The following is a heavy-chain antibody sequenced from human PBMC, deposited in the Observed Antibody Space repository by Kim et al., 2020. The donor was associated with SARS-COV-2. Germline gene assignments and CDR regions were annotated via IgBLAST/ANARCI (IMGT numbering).Heavy chain of an antibody. CDR3: ARVRLRMVMDV. J-gene: IGHJ6*02. V-gene: IGHV3-7*01. Sequence: GGSLRLSCAASGFTFSSYWMSWVRQAPGKGLEWVANINQDGSEKYYVDSVKGRFTISRDNAKNSLYLQMNSLRAGDTAVYYCARVRLRMVMDVWGQGTTVSVS. D-gene: IGHD4-17*01. CDR1: GFTFSSYW. CDR2: INQDGSEK.